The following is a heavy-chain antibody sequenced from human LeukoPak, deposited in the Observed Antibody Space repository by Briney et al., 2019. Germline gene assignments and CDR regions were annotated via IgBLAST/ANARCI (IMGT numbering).Heavy chain of an antibody. CDR1: GYTFTAYY. J-gene: IGHJ4*02. CDR3: ARDRRYNDYDYCFDS. CDR2: INPSAGST. D-gene: IGHD5-12*01. V-gene: IGHV1-46*01. Sequence: ASVTVSCKASGYTFTAYYMHWVRQAPGHGLEWMGIINPSAGSTTYAQKFQGRVAMTRDTSTSTVYMELSSLRSEDTAVYYCARDRRYNDYDYCFDSWGQGTLIVVSS.